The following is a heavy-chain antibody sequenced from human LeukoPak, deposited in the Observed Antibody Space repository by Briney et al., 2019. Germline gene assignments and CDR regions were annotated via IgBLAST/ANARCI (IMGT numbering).Heavy chain of an antibody. J-gene: IGHJ4*02. D-gene: IGHD3-10*01. Sequence: SETLSLTCTVSGGSISSYYWSWIRQPAGKGLDRIGRIYTSGSTNYNPSLKSRVTMSVDTSKKQFSLRLSSVTAADTAVYYCARVNRGVIKNWGQGTLVTVSS. V-gene: IGHV4-4*07. CDR2: IYTSGST. CDR1: GGSISSYY. CDR3: ARVNRGVIKN.